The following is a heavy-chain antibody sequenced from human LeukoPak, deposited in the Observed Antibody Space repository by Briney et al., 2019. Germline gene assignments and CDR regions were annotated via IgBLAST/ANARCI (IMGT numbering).Heavy chain of an antibody. D-gene: IGHD3-22*01. CDR2: INSDGSST. J-gene: IGHJ4*02. CDR3: AGAPRYYYDSSGYPDY. Sequence: PGGSLRLSCVASGFTFSSYWMHWVRQAPGKGLVWVSRINSDGSSTSYADSVKGRFTISRDNAKNTLYLQMNSLRAEDTAVYYCAGAPRYYYDSSGYPDYWAQGTLVTVSS. CDR1: GFTFSSYW. V-gene: IGHV3-74*01.